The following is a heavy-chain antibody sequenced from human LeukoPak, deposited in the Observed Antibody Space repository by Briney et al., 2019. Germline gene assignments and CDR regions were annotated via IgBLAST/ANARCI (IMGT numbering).Heavy chain of an antibody. CDR2: INPNSGGT. CDR3: ATPHPRERSTDPLHYYYYMDV. Sequence: GASVKFSCKSSGYTFTGYYMHWVRHAPGQGLEWMGWINPNSGGTNYAQKFQGSVTITRDTSISTAYMELSMLRYDDTAMHEWATPHPRERSTDPLHYYYYMDVWGKGTTVTVSS. V-gene: IGHV1-2*02. CDR1: GYTFTGYY. D-gene: IGHD1-26*01. J-gene: IGHJ6*03.